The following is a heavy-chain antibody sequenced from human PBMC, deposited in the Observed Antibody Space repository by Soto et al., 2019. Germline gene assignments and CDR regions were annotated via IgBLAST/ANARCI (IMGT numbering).Heavy chain of an antibody. CDR3: ARAGVVVAATLGAYDY. Sequence: NPSETLSLTCTVSGGSISSGDYYWSWIRQPPGKGLEWIGYIYYSGSTYYNPSLKSRVTISVDTSKNQFSLKLSSVTAADTAVYYCARAGVVVAATLGAYDYWGQGTLVTVSS. D-gene: IGHD2-15*01. CDR1: GGSISSGDYY. V-gene: IGHV4-30-4*01. J-gene: IGHJ4*02. CDR2: IYYSGST.